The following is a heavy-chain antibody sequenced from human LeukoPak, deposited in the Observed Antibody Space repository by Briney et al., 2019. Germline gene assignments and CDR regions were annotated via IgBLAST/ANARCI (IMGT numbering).Heavy chain of an antibody. V-gene: IGHV4-34*01. CDR1: GGSFSGYY. Sequence: PSETLSLTCAASGGSFSGYYWSWIRQPPGKGLEWIAEINHSGSTNYNPPLKSRVTISVDTSKNQFSLKLSSVTAADTAVYYCAERGYSGYDNQRYYYYGMDVWGKGTTVTVSS. D-gene: IGHD5-12*01. J-gene: IGHJ6*04. CDR3: AERGYSGYDNQRYYYYGMDV. CDR2: INHSGST.